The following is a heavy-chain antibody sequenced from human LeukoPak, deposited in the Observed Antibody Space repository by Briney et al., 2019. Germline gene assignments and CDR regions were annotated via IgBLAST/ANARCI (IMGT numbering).Heavy chain of an antibody. CDR2: ITSSSSTI. D-gene: IGHD1-26*01. Sequence: GRTLRLSCAASGFTLSSYSMNWVRQAPGKGLEWVSYITSSSSTIYYADSVKGRFTISRDNAKNSLYLQMNSLRDEDTAVYYCAREIVGYDVDYYYYMDVWGKGTTVTVSS. V-gene: IGHV3-48*02. J-gene: IGHJ6*03. CDR1: GFTLSSYS. CDR3: AREIVGYDVDYYYYMDV.